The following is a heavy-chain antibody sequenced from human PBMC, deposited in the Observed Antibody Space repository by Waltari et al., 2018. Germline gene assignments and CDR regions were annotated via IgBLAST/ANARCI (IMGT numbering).Heavy chain of an antibody. CDR1: GFTVSSNY. CDR3: SRNFHDPQDV. J-gene: IGHJ6*02. Sequence: EVQLVESGGGLIQPGGSLRLSCAASGFTVSSNYMSWVRQAPGKGLEWVSVIYSGGSTYYADSVKGRFTISRDNSKNTVYLQMHDLRAEDTAIYYCSRNFHDPQDVWGQGTTVIVSS. CDR2: IYSGGST. D-gene: IGHD3-3*01. V-gene: IGHV3-53*01.